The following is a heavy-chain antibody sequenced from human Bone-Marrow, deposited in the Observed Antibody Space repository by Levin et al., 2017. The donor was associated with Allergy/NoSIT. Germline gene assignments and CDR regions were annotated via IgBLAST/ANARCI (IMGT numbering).Heavy chain of an antibody. V-gene: IGHV3-21*01. CDR1: GFTFSSYS. D-gene: IGHD6-13*01. CDR2: ISSSSSYI. Sequence: GGSLRLSCAASGFTFSSYSMNWVRQAPGKGLEWVSSISSSSSYIYYADSVKGRFTFSRDNAKNSLYLQMNSLRAEDTAVYYCARDFALAASGTPDYWGQGTLVTVSS. CDR3: ARDFALAASGTPDY. J-gene: IGHJ4*02.